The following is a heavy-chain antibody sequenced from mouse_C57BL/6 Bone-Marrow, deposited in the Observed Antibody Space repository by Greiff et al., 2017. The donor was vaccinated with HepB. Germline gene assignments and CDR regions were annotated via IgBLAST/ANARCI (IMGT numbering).Heavy chain of an antibody. D-gene: IGHD1-1*01. CDR1: GYSITSGYY. CDR2: ISYDGSN. Sequence: EVQLVESGPGLVKPSQSLSLTCSVTGYSITSGYYWNWIRQFPGNKLEWMGYISYDGSNNYNPSLKNRISITRDTSKNQFFLKLNSVTTEDTATYYCARSDYYGSSPAWFAYWGQGTLVTVSA. J-gene: IGHJ3*01. V-gene: IGHV3-6*01. CDR3: ARSDYYGSSPAWFAY.